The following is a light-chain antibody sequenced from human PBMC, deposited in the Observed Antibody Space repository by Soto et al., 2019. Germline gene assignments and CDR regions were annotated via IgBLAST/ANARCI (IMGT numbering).Light chain of an antibody. J-gene: IGKJ1*01. CDR1: QGISIW. Sequence: DIHMTQSPSTLSASVGDRVTITCRASQGISIWLAWYQQKPGRAPNLLIYGTSSLESGVPSRFSGSGSGTEFTLTISSLQPDDFATYYCQHYNDYSWTFGQGTKLEIK. V-gene: IGKV1-5*03. CDR3: QHYNDYSWT. CDR2: GTS.